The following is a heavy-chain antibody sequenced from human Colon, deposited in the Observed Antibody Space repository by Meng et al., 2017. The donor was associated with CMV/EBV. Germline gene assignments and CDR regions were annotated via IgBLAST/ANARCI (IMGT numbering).Heavy chain of an antibody. D-gene: IGHD3-3*01. Sequence: GGSLRLSCTASGFTFSNYWMHWVRQVPGKGLEWVSRISTDGVSTSYAGSVEGRFIISRDNAKNTLYLQMSSLRLEDTAVYYCARLKSEEEDHWGQGTMVTVSS. CDR1: GFTFSNYW. V-gene: IGHV3-74*01. CDR2: ISTDGVST. J-gene: IGHJ4*02. CDR3: ARLKSEEEDH.